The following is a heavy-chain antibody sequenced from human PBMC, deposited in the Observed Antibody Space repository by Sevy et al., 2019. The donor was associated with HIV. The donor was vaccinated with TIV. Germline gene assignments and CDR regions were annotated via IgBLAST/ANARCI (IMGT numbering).Heavy chain of an antibody. CDR3: AREDIRVAGIGYYFHS. D-gene: IGHD6-19*01. CDR2: IWYDGTNK. CDR1: VFSISGYG. Sequence: GGSLRLSCAASVFSISGYGRHWVRQAPGKGLEWVAVIWYDGTNKEYADSVKGRFTISRDKSKNTLYLQMNSLRAEDTAVYYCAREDIRVAGIGYYFHSWGQGTLVTVSS. V-gene: IGHV3-33*01. J-gene: IGHJ4*02.